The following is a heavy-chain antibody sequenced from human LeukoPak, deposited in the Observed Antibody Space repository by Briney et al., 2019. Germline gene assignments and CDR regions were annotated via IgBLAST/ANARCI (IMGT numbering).Heavy chain of an antibody. CDR1: GFTFSKYW. J-gene: IGHJ3*02. V-gene: IGHV3-7*05. CDR2: IKQDGSEK. Sequence: GSLRLSCAASGFTFSKYWMSWVRQAPGKGLEWVANIKQDGSEKYYLDSVKGRFTTSRDNAKNSLHLQMNSLRAEDTAVYYCARWGTYSSSWLGAFDIWGRGTMVTVSS. D-gene: IGHD6-13*01. CDR3: ARWGTYSSSWLGAFDI.